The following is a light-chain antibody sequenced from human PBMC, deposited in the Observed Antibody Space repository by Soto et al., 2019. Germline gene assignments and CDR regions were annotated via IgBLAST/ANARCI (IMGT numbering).Light chain of an antibody. V-gene: IGKV3-11*01. CDR3: QQRSNWPPSIG. CDR2: DAS. J-gene: IGKJ5*01. CDR1: QSVKTF. Sequence: EVVLTQSPATLSLSPGERATLSCRASQSVKTFLVWYQQRPGQAHRLLIYDASNRATGIPARFSGSGSGTDFTLTISSLEPEDFAVYYCQQRSNWPPSIGFGQGTRPEIK.